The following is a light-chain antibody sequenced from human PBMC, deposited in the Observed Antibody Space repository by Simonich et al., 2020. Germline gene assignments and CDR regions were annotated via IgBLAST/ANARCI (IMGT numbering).Light chain of an antibody. CDR1: SSYVGSYNL. Sequence: QSALTQPASVSGSPVQSITISCTGTSSYVGSYNLVSCYQQHPGKAPKLMIYKGSKRPSGVSNRFSGSKSGNTASLTISGLQAEDEVDYYCCSYAGSSTWVFGGGTKLTVL. J-gene: IGLJ3*02. CDR3: CSYAGSSTWV. CDR2: KGS. V-gene: IGLV2-23*01.